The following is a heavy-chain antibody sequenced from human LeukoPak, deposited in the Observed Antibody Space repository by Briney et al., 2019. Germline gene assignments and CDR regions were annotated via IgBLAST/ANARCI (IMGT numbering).Heavy chain of an antibody. Sequence: GESLKISCKGSGYRFNSYWSGWVRPMPGKGREWRGIIYPGDSDTRYSPSFQGQVTTSAAKSISTAYLQWSSLKASDTAMYYCARGAFNYDFWSGYPEGYYFDYWGQGTLVTVSS. V-gene: IGHV5-51*03. D-gene: IGHD3-3*01. CDR2: IYPGDSDT. CDR3: ARGAFNYDFWSGYPEGYYFDY. J-gene: IGHJ4*02. CDR1: GYRFNSYW.